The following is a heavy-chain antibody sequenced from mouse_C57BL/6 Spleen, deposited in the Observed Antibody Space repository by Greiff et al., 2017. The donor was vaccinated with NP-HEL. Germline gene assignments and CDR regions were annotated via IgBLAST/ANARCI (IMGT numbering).Heavy chain of an antibody. Sequence: VQLKQSGPELVKPGASVKMSCKASGYTFTDYNMHWVKQSHGKSLEWIGYINPNNGGTSYNQKFKGKATLTVNKSSSTAYMELRSLTSEDSAVYYCARGGFYYGTPFDYWGQGTTLTVSS. V-gene: IGHV1-22*01. D-gene: IGHD2-1*01. CDR1: GYTFTDYN. CDR2: INPNNGGT. J-gene: IGHJ2*01. CDR3: ARGGFYYGTPFDY.